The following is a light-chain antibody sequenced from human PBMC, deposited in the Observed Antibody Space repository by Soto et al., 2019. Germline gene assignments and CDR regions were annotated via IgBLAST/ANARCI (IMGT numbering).Light chain of an antibody. CDR1: QSISTW. CDR2: DAS. CDR3: QQYHSYPMYT. V-gene: IGKV1-5*01. J-gene: IGKJ2*01. Sequence: DIQMTQSPSTLSASVGDRVTITCRASQSISTWLAWYQQKSGEAPKLLIYDASDLENGVPSRFSGSGSGTEFTLTISRLQPDDFATYYCQQYHSYPMYTFTQGTKREI.